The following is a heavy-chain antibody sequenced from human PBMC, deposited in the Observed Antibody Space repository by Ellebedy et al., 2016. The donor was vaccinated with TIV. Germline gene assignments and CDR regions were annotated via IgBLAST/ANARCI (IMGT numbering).Heavy chain of an antibody. J-gene: IGHJ6*03. CDR1: GFTFSSYS. CDR2: ISSSSSYI. CDR3: ARDDEPGGDYYYYYMDV. D-gene: IGHD3-10*01. Sequence: GESLKISCAASGFTFSSYSMNWVRQAPGKGLEWVSSISSSSSYIYYADSVKGRFTISRDNAKNSLYLQMNSLRAEDTAVYYCARDDEPGGDYYYYYMDVWGKGTTVTVSS. V-gene: IGHV3-21*01.